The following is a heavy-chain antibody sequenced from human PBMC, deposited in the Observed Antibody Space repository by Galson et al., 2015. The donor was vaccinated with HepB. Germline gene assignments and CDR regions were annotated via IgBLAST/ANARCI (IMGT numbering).Heavy chain of an antibody. CDR2: TYYRSKWYN. D-gene: IGHD6-19*01. CDR3: ARDRVIAVAGWYLVWDYYYYGMDV. CDR1: GDSVSSNSAA. Sequence: ISGDSVSSNSAAWNWIRQSPSRGLEWLGRTYYRSKWYNDYAVSVKSRITINPDTSKNQFSLQLNSVTPEDTAVYYCARDRVIAVAGWYLVWDYYYYGMDVWGQGTTVTVSS. V-gene: IGHV6-1*01. J-gene: IGHJ6*02.